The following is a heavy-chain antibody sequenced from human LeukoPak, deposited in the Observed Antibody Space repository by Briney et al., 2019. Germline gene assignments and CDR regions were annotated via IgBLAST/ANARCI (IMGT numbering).Heavy chain of an antibody. D-gene: IGHD6-6*01. Sequence: SETLSLTCTVSGGSISSSSYFWAWIRQPPGKGLEWIGSIYYRGSTYYNPSLKSRVTISVDTSKNQFSLKLSSVTAADTAVYYCARHGYGSSSEVRYWGQGTLVTVSS. CDR1: GGSISSSSYF. J-gene: IGHJ4*02. CDR3: ARHGYGSSSEVRY. CDR2: IYYRGST. V-gene: IGHV4-39*01.